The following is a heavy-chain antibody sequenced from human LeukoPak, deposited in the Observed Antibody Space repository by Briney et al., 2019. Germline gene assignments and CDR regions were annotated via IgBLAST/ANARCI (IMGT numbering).Heavy chain of an antibody. CDR1: GYTLTELS. D-gene: IGHD5-12*01. CDR3: ATSPLATQWLRCHY. V-gene: IGHV1-24*01. Sequence: ASVKVSCKASGYTLTELSMHWVRQAPGKGLEWMGGFDPEDGETIYAQKFQGRVTMTEDTSTDTAYMELSSLRSEDTAVYYCATSPLATQWLRCHYWGQGTLVTVSS. CDR2: FDPEDGET. J-gene: IGHJ4*02.